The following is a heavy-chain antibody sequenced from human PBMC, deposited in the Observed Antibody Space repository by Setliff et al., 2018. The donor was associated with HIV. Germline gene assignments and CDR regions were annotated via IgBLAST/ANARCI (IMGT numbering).Heavy chain of an antibody. V-gene: IGHV4-4*07. D-gene: IGHD6-19*01. CDR3: VRGTITVAGNSVEDYMDV. Sequence: SETLSLTCTVSGGSFSEYYWNWIRQPAGRGLEWIGRIYGSGDTNHNPSLKSRVTMSVDTSKTQFSLTLSSVTAADTAVYYCVRGTITVAGNSVEDYMDVWGKGTTVTVSS. J-gene: IGHJ6*03. CDR1: GGSFSEYY. CDR2: IYGSGDT.